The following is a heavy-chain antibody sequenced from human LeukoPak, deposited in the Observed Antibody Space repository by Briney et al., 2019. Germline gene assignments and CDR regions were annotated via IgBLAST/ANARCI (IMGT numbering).Heavy chain of an antibody. J-gene: IGHJ4*02. D-gene: IGHD3-22*01. CDR1: GFTFSSYG. CDR2: ISYDGSNK. CDR3: ARYYYDSSDYYFDY. Sequence: SCKASGFTFSSYGMHWVRQAPGKGLEWVAVISYDGSNKYYADSVKGRFTISRDNSKNTLYLQMNSLRAEDTAVYYCARYYYDSSDYYFDYWGQGTLVTVSS. V-gene: IGHV3-30*03.